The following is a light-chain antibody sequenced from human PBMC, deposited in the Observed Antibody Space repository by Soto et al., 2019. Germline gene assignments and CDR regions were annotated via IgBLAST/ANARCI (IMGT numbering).Light chain of an antibody. V-gene: IGKV1-39*01. J-gene: IGKJ1*01. Sequence: DIQMTQSPSSVSASVGDRVTITCRPSRSISNYLNWYQHKLGKAPKLLIYGASGLQTGIPPRFSGRRSGAEFILTITSLQPEDSATDFCQQSYDMPTWTFGQGTKVEIK. CDR3: QQSYDMPTWT. CDR1: RSISNY. CDR2: GAS.